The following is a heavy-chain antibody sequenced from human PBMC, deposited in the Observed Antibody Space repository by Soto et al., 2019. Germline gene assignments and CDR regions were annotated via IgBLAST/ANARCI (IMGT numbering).Heavy chain of an antibody. D-gene: IGHD3-22*01. CDR3: ATRSGVIVVVITNAFDI. CDR1: GYTLTELS. J-gene: IGHJ3*02. CDR2: FDPEDGET. V-gene: IGHV1-24*01. Sequence: ASVKVSCKVSGYTLTELSMHWVRQAPGKGLEWMGGFDPEDGETIYAQKFQGRVTMTEDTSTDTAYMELSSLRSEDTAVYYCATRSGVIVVVITNAFDIWGQGTMVTVSS.